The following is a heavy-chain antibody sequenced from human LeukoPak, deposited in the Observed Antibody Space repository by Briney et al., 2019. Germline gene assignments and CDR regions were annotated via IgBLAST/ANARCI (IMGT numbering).Heavy chain of an antibody. Sequence: GGSLRLSCSASEFTFSDYAIHWVRQAPGKGLEYVSAISSNGGSTYYADSVKGRFTISRDNSKNTLYLQMSSLRAEDTAVYYCVKAGCSSTRCYGNYWGQGTLVTVSS. CDR1: EFTFSDYA. D-gene: IGHD2-2*01. V-gene: IGHV3-64D*09. CDR2: ISSNGGST. CDR3: VKAGCSSTRCYGNY. J-gene: IGHJ4*02.